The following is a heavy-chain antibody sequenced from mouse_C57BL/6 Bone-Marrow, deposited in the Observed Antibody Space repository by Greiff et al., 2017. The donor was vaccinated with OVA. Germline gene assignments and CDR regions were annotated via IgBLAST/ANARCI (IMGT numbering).Heavy chain of an antibody. CDR1: GFTFSSYT. CDR3: ARGFYWYFDV. V-gene: IGHV5-9*01. J-gene: IGHJ1*03. Sequence: EVQGVESGGGLVKPGGSLKLSCAASGFTFSSYTMSWVRQTPEKRLEWVATISGGGGNTYYPDSVKGRFTISRDNAKNTLYLQMSSLRSEDTALYYCARGFYWYFDVWGTGTTVTVSS. CDR2: ISGGGGNT.